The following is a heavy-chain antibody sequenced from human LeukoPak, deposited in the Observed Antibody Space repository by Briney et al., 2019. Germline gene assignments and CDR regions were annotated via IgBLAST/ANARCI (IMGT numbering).Heavy chain of an antibody. V-gene: IGHV4-59*02. Sequence: SETLSLTCNVSGVSVSTSHWNWIRQRPGKGLEWIGCLSYTGKTDYNTSLKSRGSISRGSSNNHFSLNLTSVTAADTAVYYCSEGYFEPFDHWGQGILVTVSS. CDR3: SEGYFEPFDH. CDR2: LSYTGKT. CDR1: GVSVSTSH. D-gene: IGHD2/OR15-2a*01. J-gene: IGHJ4*02.